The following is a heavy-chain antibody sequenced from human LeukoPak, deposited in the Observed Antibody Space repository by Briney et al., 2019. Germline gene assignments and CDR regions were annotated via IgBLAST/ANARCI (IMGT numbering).Heavy chain of an antibody. CDR1: GYSFTGHN. D-gene: IGHD6-13*01. CDR3: ARGVGSSWFDP. CDR2: INPNSSGA. V-gene: IGHV1-2*02. Sequence: ASVKVSCKASGYSFTGHNMYWVRQAPGQGLEWMGWINPNSSGAIYAQKFQGRVTLATDTSINTAYMEVNGLTSDDTAVYYCARGVGSSWFDPWGQGTLVTVSS. J-gene: IGHJ5*02.